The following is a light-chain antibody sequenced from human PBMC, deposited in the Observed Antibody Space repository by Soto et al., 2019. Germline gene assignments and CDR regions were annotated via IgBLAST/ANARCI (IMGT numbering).Light chain of an antibody. Sequence: EIVLTQSPGTLSLSPGERATLSCRASQSVSSSYLAWYQQKPGQAPRLLIYGASSRATGITDRFSGSGSGTDFTLIISRVGPDDFGVYYCHQYTSGPWTFDQGTQGEIK. J-gene: IGKJ1*01. V-gene: IGKV3-20*01. CDR3: HQYTSGPWT. CDR1: QSVSSSY. CDR2: GAS.